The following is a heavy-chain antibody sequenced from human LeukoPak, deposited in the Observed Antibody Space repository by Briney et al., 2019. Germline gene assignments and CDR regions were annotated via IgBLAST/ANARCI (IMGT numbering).Heavy chain of an antibody. D-gene: IGHD1-14*01. CDR1: GLTFSTSG. CDR2: IGPTGSDR. J-gene: IGHJ4*02. CDR3: ATETNGRHYDY. V-gene: IGHV3-21*06. Sequence: GGSLRLSCTASGLTFSTSGFNWVRQAPGKGLEWVASIGPTGSDRYHADSIKDRFTISRDNANNFLCLQMNSLRAEDTAVYYCATETNGRHYDYWGQGTLLTVSS.